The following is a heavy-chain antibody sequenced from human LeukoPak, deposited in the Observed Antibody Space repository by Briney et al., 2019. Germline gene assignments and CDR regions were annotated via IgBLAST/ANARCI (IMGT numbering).Heavy chain of an antibody. CDR3: AKLPNYDFWSGYLSFDY. V-gene: IGHV3-23*01. J-gene: IGHJ4*02. Sequence: GRSLRLSCAASGFTFSSYAMSWVRQAPGKGLEWVSAISGRGGSTYYADSVKGRFTISRDNSKNTLYLQMNSLRAEDTAVYYCAKLPNYDFWSGYLSFDYWGQGTLVTVSS. D-gene: IGHD3-3*01. CDR1: GFTFSSYA. CDR2: ISGRGGST.